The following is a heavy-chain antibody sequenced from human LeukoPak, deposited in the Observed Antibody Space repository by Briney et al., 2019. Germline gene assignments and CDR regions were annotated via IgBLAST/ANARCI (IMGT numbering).Heavy chain of an antibody. V-gene: IGHV3-43*01. CDR3: AKEGDGYH. Sequence: GGSLRLSCAASGFTFDDYTMRWVRQAPGKGLEWVSLIRRDGGRTYYADSVKGRFTISRDNIKNSLCLQMSSLGTEGTALYYCAKEGDGYHWGEGKTGSVSS. D-gene: IGHD5-24*01. CDR1: GFTFDDYT. J-gene: IGHJ3*01. CDR2: IRRDGGRT.